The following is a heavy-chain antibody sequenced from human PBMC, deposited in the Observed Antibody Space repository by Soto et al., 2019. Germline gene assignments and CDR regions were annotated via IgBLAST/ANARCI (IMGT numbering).Heavy chain of an antibody. CDR2: IYYSGST. J-gene: IGHJ4*02. V-gene: IGHV4-59*01. CDR3: ARVTYYDILID. D-gene: IGHD3-9*01. CDR1: GGSISSYY. Sequence: ETLSLTCTVSGGSISSYYWSWIRQPPGKGLEWIGYIYYSGSTNYNPSLKSRVTISVDTSKNQFSLKLSSVTAADTAVYYCARVTYYDILIDWGQGTLVTVSS.